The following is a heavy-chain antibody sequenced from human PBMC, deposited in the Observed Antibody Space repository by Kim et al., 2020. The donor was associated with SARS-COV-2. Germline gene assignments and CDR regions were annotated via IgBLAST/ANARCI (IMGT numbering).Heavy chain of an antibody. D-gene: IGHD3-22*01. V-gene: IGHV3-23*01. Sequence: GGSLRLSCAASGFTFSSCAMSWVRQAPGKGLEWVSAISASGTTTYYADSVKGRFTISRDNSKNTLYLQMNSLRAEDTAVYYCAKRLDSSAYYSFDYWGQGTLVTVSS. CDR3: AKRLDSSAYYSFDY. CDR1: GFTFSSCA. CDR2: ISASGTTT. J-gene: IGHJ4*02.